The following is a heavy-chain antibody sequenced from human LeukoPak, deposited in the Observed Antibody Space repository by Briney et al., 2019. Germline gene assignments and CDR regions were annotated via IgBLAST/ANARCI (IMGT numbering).Heavy chain of an antibody. CDR3: ARVDCSGGGCYSALNL. CDR2: ISSSSSTI. J-gene: IGHJ4*02. CDR1: GFSFGNYI. V-gene: IGHV3-48*02. Sequence: PGGSLRLSCAASGFSFGNYIMNWVRQAPGTGLEWISYISSSSSTIYYADSVEGRFTISRDNAKNSLYLQMNSLRDDDTAIYYCARVDCSGGGCYSALNLWGQGTLVTVSS. D-gene: IGHD2-15*01.